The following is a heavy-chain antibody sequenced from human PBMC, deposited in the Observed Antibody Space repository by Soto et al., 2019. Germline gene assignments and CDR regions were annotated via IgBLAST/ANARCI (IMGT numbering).Heavy chain of an antibody. Sequence: QVQLVQSGAEVKKPGSSVRVSCEASGDTFRNYAISWVRQAPGQGLEWLGGIIPLYGTTNYAQKFQDRVTFTANGSKTTAYMDLSSLRKEDTAVYYCARDLGGCSAGSCRYNWFDLWGKGNLVTVSS. V-gene: IGHV1-69*01. J-gene: IGHJ5*02. CDR1: GDTFRNYA. CDR3: ARDLGGCSAGSCRYNWFDL. D-gene: IGHD2-15*01. CDR2: IIPLYGTT.